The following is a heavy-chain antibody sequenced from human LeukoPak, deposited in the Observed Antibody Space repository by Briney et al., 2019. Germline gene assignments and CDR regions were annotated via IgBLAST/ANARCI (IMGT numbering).Heavy chain of an antibody. CDR1: GFAFETYT. J-gene: IGHJ4*02. D-gene: IGHD5-12*01. CDR3: AKGLFSGYDKYLDS. V-gene: IGHV3-21*04. Sequence: KPGGSLRLSCVASGFAFETYTTNWVRQAPGKGLEWVSFISSTSSDINYADSVRDRFTISRDNAKNSLFLQMDSLRVEDTAVYYCAKGLFSGYDKYLDSWGQGTLVTVSS. CDR2: ISSTSSDI.